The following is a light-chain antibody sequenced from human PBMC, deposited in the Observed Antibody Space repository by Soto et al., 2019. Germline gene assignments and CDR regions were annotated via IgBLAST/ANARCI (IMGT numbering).Light chain of an antibody. CDR3: NSYTRSATVI. V-gene: IGLV2-14*01. Sequence: QSALTQPASVSGSLGQSITISCTGSNSDVGGYDYVSWFQQHPGKPPQVVIYNVNNRPSGISGRFSGSKSGNTASLTISGLQAEDEADYYCNSYTRSATVIFGGGTKLTVL. CDR2: NVN. CDR1: NSDVGGYDY. J-gene: IGLJ2*01.